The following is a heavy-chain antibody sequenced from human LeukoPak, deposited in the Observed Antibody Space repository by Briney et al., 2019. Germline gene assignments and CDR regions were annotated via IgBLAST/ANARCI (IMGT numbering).Heavy chain of an antibody. J-gene: IGHJ4*02. CDR1: GFTFSSCA. D-gene: IGHD2-15*01. Sequence: GGSLRLSCVGSGFTFSSCAMIWVRQTPGKGLEWVSVVSGTGGTTYDADSVKGRFTISRDNSKNTLYLQMNSLRTEDTAVYYCVKSPLNLGYCSGGSCHYFDYWGQGTLVTVSS. CDR2: VSGTGGTT. CDR3: VKSPLNLGYCSGGSCHYFDY. V-gene: IGHV3-23*01.